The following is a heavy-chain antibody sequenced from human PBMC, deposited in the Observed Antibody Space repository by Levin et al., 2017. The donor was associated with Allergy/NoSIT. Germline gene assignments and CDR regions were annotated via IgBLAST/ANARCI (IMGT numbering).Heavy chain of an antibody. CDR2: TYYRSKWYN. Sequence: SETLSLTCAISGDSVSSNSAAWNWIRQSPSRGLEWLGRTYYRSKWYNDYAVSVKSRITINPDTSKNQFSLQLNSVTPEDTAVYYCARDKDGYDFGAMNYYYYYMDGWGKGTTVTVSS. D-gene: IGHD5-24*01. CDR1: GDSVSSNSAA. J-gene: IGHJ6*03. CDR3: ARDKDGYDFGAMNYYYYYMDG. V-gene: IGHV6-1*01.